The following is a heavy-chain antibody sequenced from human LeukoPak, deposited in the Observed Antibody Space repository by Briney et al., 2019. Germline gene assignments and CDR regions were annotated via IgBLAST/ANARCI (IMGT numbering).Heavy chain of an antibody. V-gene: IGHV4-59*01. D-gene: IGHD1-26*01. J-gene: IGHJ4*02. CDR3: ASLGADHY. CDR2: IYYSGST. CDR1: GGSISSYY. Sequence: PSETLSLTCTVSGGSISSYYWSWIRQPPGKGLEWIGYIYYSGSTNYNPSLKSRVTISVDTSKNQFSLKLRSVTAADTAVYYCASLGADHYWGQGTLVTVSS.